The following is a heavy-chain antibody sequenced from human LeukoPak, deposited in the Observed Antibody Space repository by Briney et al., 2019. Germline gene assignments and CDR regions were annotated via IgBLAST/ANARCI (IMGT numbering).Heavy chain of an antibody. J-gene: IGHJ4*02. D-gene: IGHD3-22*01. CDR3: ASAPRITMIVVVGPFDY. CDR1: GYTFTNYD. Sequence: ASVKVSCKASGYTFTNYDINWVRQATGQGLEWMGWMNPNSGNTGYAQKFQGRVTMTRNTSISTAYMELSGLRSEDTAVYYCASAPRITMIVVVGPFDYWGQGTLVTVSS. V-gene: IGHV1-8*01. CDR2: MNPNSGNT.